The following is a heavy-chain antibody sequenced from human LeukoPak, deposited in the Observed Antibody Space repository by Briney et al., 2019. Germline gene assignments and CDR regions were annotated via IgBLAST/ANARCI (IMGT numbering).Heavy chain of an antibody. CDR1: GGSISSGGYY. D-gene: IGHD3-3*01. Sequence: SETLSLTCTVSGGSISSGGYYWSWIRQHPGKGLEWIGYIYYSGSTHYNPSLKSRVTISVDTSKHQFSLKLSSVTAADTAVYYCARQPPASPDWSAHAFDIWGQGTMVTVSS. CDR3: ARQPPASPDWSAHAFDI. CDR2: IYYSGST. J-gene: IGHJ3*02. V-gene: IGHV4-31*03.